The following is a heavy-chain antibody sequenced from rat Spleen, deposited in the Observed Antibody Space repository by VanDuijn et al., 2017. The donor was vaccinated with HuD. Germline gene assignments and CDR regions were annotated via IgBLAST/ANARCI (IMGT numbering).Heavy chain of an antibody. J-gene: IGHJ2*01. Sequence: EVQLVESGGGLVQPGRSLKLSCAASGFTFSDYGMAWVRQAPTKGLEWVASISYDGSSTYYRDSVKGRFTISRDNAKSTLYLQMDSLRSEDTATYYCTTRTTGYWGQGVMVTVSS. V-gene: IGHV5-29*01. CDR3: TTRTTGY. CDR2: ISYDGSST. CDR1: GFTFSDYG. D-gene: IGHD1-10*01.